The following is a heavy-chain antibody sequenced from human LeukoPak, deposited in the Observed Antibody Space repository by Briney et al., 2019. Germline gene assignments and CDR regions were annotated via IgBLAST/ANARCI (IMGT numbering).Heavy chain of an antibody. CDR3: ARESHCSGGTCYLTAFDV. CDR2: LNPGRGNT. V-gene: IGHV1-8*01. CDR1: GYTFTRYD. J-gene: IGHJ3*01. D-gene: IGHD2-15*01. Sequence: ASVKVSCKTSGYTFTRYDIKWVRQAPGQELEWMGLLNPGRGNTGYAPEFQGRVTFTRDTSINTVYMELSSLRSADTAVYYCARESHCSGGTCYLTAFDVWGQGTLVTVSS.